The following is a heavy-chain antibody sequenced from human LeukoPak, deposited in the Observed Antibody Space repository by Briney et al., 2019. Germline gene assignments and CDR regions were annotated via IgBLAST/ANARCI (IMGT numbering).Heavy chain of an antibody. D-gene: IGHD3-10*01. Sequence: GASVKVSCKASGYTFTGYYMHWVRQAPGQGLEWMGWINPNSGATNYAQKFQGRVTMTRNTSISTAHMELSRLRSDDTAVYYCARDNGSGSQLINWFDPWGQGTLVTVSS. CDR3: ARDNGSGSQLINWFDP. CDR2: INPNSGAT. V-gene: IGHV1-2*02. J-gene: IGHJ5*02. CDR1: GYTFTGYY.